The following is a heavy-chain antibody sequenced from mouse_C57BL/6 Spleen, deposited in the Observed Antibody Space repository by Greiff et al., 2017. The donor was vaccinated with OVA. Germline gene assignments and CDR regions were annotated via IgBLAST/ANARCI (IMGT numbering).Heavy chain of an antibody. J-gene: IGHJ1*03. CDR3: ARRRGTYWYFDV. D-gene: IGHD2-14*01. Sequence: QVQLQQPGAELVRPGTSVKLSCKASGYTFTSSWMHWVKQRPGQGLEWIGVIDPSDSYTNYNQKFKGKATLTVDTSSSTAYMQLSSLTSEDSAVYYCARRRGTYWYFDVWGTGTTVTVSS. CDR2: IDPSDSYT. CDR1: GYTFTSSW. V-gene: IGHV1-59*01.